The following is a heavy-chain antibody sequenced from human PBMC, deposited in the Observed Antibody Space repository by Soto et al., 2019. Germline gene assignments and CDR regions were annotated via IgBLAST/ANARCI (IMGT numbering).Heavy chain of an antibody. J-gene: IGHJ3*02. Sequence: ALVKVSCKASGGTFSIYDISWVGRARLQGREWMGGIIPIFGTASYAQKFQGRVTITADESTSTAYMELSSLRSEDTAVYYCARAPVDCSDGSCYSEDAFDIWGQGTMVTVSS. CDR1: GGTFSIYD. D-gene: IGHD2-15*01. CDR2: IIPIFGTA. V-gene: IGHV1-69*13. CDR3: ARAPVDCSDGSCYSEDAFDI.